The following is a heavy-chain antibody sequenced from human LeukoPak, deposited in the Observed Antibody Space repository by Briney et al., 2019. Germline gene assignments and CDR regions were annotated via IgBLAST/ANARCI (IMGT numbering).Heavy chain of an antibody. CDR2: IYYSGST. CDR1: GGSISSSSYY. CDR3: ERAYSSSWYFNWFEP. Sequence: KPSETLSLTCTVSGGSISSSSYYWGWIRQPPGKGLEWIGSIYYSGSTYYNPSLKSRVTISVDTSKNQFSLKLSSVTPADTAVYYCERAYSSSWYFNWFEPWGQGTLVTVSS. J-gene: IGHJ5*02. V-gene: IGHV4-39*07. D-gene: IGHD6-13*01.